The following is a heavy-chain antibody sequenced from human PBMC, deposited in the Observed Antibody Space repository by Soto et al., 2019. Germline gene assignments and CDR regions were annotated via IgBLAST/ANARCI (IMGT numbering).Heavy chain of an antibody. CDR2: MNPYSGNI. CDR3: ARRKERSGPHYFDY. D-gene: IGHD6-25*01. CDR1: GYTFTTYD. V-gene: IGHV1-8*01. J-gene: IGHJ4*02. Sequence: ASVKVSCKASGYTFTTYDISWVRQATGQGLEWMGWMNPYSGNIGYAQKFQGRVTVTRNTSISTVYMELSGLRPDDTAVYYCARRKERSGPHYFDYWGQGSQVTVSS.